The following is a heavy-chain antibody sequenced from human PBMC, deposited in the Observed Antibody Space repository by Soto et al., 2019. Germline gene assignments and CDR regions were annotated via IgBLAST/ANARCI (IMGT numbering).Heavy chain of an antibody. CDR1: GFTFSSYA. J-gene: IGHJ6*02. CDR3: ARERIAAAGEHYYYHGMDV. V-gene: IGHV3-30-3*01. Sequence: QVQLVESGGGVVQPGRSLRLSCAASGFTFSSYAMHWVRQAPGKGLEWVAVISYDGSNKYYADSVKGRFTISRDNSKNTLYLQMNRLRAEDTAVYYCARERIAAAGEHYYYHGMDVWGQGTTVTVSS. CDR2: ISYDGSNK. D-gene: IGHD6-13*01.